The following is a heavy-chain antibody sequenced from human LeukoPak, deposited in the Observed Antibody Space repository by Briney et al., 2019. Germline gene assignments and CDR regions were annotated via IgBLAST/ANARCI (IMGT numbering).Heavy chain of an antibody. CDR3: TTDWIDWLLYREDY. CDR1: GFTFSNAW. V-gene: IGHV3-15*01. J-gene: IGHJ4*02. D-gene: IGHD3-9*01. Sequence: GGSLRLSCAASGFTFSNAWMSWVRQAPGKGLEWVGRIKSKTDGGTTDYAAPVKGRFTISRDDSKNTLYLQMNSLKTEDTAVYYCTTDWIDWLLYREDYWGQGTLVTVSS. CDR2: IKSKTDGGTT.